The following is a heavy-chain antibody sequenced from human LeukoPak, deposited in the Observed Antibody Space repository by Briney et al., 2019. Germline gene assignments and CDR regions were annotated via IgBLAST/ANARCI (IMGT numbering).Heavy chain of an antibody. V-gene: IGHV1-69*05. CDR1: GGTFSSYA. D-gene: IGHD1-26*01. CDR3: ARVMGSYNYFDY. Sequence: GASVKVSCKAPGGTFSSYAISWVRQAPGQGLEWMGGIIPIFGTANYAQKFQGRVTITTDESTSTAYMELSSLRSEDTAVYYCARVMGSYNYFDYWGRGTLVTVSS. CDR2: IIPIFGTA. J-gene: IGHJ4*02.